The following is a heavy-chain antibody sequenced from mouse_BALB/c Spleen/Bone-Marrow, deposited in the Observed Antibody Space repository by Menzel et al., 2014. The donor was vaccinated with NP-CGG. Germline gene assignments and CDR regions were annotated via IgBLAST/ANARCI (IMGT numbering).Heavy chain of an antibody. D-gene: IGHD4-1*01. V-gene: IGHV5-6*02. CDR1: GFTFSTYG. Sequence: DVKLQESGGDLVKPGGSLKLSCAASGFTFSTYGMSWVRQTPDKRLEWVATINSGGGNTYYLDSVKGRFTISRDNARNTLYLQMSSLKSEDTAMYYCARRGNWDVGRSVDVWGAGTTVTVSS. J-gene: IGHJ1*01. CDR2: INSGGGNT. CDR3: ARRGNWDVGRSVDV.